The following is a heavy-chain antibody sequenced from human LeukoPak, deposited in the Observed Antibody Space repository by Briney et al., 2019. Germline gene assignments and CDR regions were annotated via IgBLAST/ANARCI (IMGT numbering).Heavy chain of an antibody. D-gene: IGHD7-27*01. CDR1: GVSILRHN. CDR2: ISYSGST. J-gene: IGHJ4*02. Sequence: SETLSLTCTVSGVSILRHNWIWIRQPPEKGLEWIGHISYSGSTTYNPYLKSRVTISVDTSKNKVSLRLASVTAADTAVYYCARDGEGDEGWDYWGQGTLVTVSS. CDR3: ARDGEGDEGWDY. V-gene: IGHV4-59*11.